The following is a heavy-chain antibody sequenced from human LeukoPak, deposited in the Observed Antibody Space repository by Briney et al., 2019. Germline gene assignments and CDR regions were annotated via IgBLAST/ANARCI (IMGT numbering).Heavy chain of an antibody. CDR2: IYYSGGS. J-gene: IGHJ4*02. CDR3: ARGDTVATFV. D-gene: IGHD5-12*01. V-gene: IGHV4-59*12. CDR1: GGSISSYY. Sequence: PSETLSLTCTVSGGSISSYYWSWIRQPPGKGLEWIGYIYYSGGSYYNPSLKSRVTISVDTSKNQFSLKLRSVTAADTAVYYCARGDTVATFVWGQGTLVTVSS.